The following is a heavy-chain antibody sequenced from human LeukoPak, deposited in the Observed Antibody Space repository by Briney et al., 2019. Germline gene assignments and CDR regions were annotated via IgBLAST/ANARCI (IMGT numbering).Heavy chain of an antibody. Sequence: SETLSLTCTVSGGSIDNCNGYFLVWLRQPPGKGLEGIGSISCVGQTFYNSSLESRVTLSVDKSRNQFSLRLTAVTAADTAVFYCARLVYSDPNYFDYWGQGSLVTVSS. CDR1: GGSIDNCNGYF. V-gene: IGHV4-39*01. J-gene: IGHJ4*02. CDR2: ISCVGQT. D-gene: IGHD1-26*01. CDR3: ARLVYSDPNYFDY.